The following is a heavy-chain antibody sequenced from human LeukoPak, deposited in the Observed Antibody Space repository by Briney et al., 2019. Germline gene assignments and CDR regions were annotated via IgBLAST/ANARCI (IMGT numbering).Heavy chain of an antibody. CDR1: GFTFSSYS. J-gene: IGHJ4*02. V-gene: IGHV3-21*01. Sequence: KTGGSLRLSCAASGFTFSSYSMNWVRQAPGRGLEWVSSISSSSSYIYYADSVKGRFAISRDNAKNSLYLQMNSLRAEDTAVYYCAKDSSGYYPDYWGQGTLVTVSS. D-gene: IGHD3-22*01. CDR3: AKDSSGYYPDY. CDR2: ISSSSSYI.